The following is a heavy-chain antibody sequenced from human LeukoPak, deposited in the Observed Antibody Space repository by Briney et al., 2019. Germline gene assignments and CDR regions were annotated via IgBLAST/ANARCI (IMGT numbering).Heavy chain of an antibody. Sequence: GGSLRLSCAASGFTFSSYSMNWVRQAPGKGLEWVSSISSSSSYIYYADSVKGRFTISRDNAKNSLYLQMNSLRAEDTAVYYCARELTGNYYYGMDVWGQGTTVTVSS. CDR2: ISSSSSYI. CDR3: ARELTGNYYYGMDV. CDR1: GFTFSSYS. D-gene: IGHD7-27*01. V-gene: IGHV3-21*01. J-gene: IGHJ6*02.